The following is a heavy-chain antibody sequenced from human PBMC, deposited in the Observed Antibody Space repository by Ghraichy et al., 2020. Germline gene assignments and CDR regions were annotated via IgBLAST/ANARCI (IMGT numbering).Heavy chain of an antibody. CDR3: AKDLIGPYISGWYGDWFDP. J-gene: IGHJ5*02. CDR1: GFTFDDYA. CDR2: ISGDGGST. Sequence: GGSLRLSCAASGFTFDDYAMHWVRQAPGKGLEWVSLISGDGGSTYYADSVKGRFTISRDNSKNSLYLQNNSLRTEDTALYYCAKDLIGPYISGWYGDWFDPWGQGTLVTVSS. V-gene: IGHV3-43*02. D-gene: IGHD6-19*01.